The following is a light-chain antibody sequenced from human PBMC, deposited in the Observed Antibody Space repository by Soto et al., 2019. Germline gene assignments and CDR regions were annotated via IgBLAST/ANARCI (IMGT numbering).Light chain of an antibody. CDR2: GNS. CDR3: QSYDSSQSGSVV. V-gene: IGLV1-40*01. J-gene: IGLJ2*01. CDR1: SCNIGAGYD. Sequence: QPVLTQPPSVSGAPGQRVTISCTGSSCNIGAGYDVHWYQQLPGTAPKLLIYGNSNRPSGVPDRFSGSKSGTSASLAITGLQAEDEADYYCQSYDSSQSGSVVFGGGTKLTVL.